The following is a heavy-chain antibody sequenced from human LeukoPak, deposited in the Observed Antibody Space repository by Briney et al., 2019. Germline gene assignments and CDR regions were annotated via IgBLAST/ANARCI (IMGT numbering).Heavy chain of an antibody. CDR2: IYYSGST. CDR1: GGSISSYY. D-gene: IGHD3-22*01. J-gene: IGHJ3*02. V-gene: IGHV4-59*12. CDR3: ARDARLPHYYYDSSGYFAAFDI. Sequence: SETLSLTCTVSGGSISSYYWSWIRQTPGKGLEWNGYIYYSGSTNFNPSLKSRVTISVDTSKNQFSLKLSSLTAADTAVYYCARDARLPHYYYDSSGYFAAFDIWGQGTMVTVSS.